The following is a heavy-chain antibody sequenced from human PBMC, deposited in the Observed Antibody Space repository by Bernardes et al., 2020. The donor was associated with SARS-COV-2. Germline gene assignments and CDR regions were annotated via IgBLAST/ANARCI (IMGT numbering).Heavy chain of an antibody. CDR3: TGDYLY. V-gene: IGHV3-73*01. J-gene: IGHJ4*02. CDR1: GFNFRGSA. Sequence: GSSLKVSCAASGFNFRGSAIQWVRQASGKGLEWIGRIRSKPKGYATTYAASLKGRFVISRDDSRNTAYLQIHSLKIDDTAVYYCTGDYLYWDQGTLVSVSS. CDR2: IRSKPKGYAT. D-gene: IGHD4-17*01.